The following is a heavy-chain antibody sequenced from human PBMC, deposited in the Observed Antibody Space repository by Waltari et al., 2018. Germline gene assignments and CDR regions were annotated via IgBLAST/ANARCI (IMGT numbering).Heavy chain of an antibody. V-gene: IGHV3-15*01. J-gene: IGHJ4*02. CDR2: IRSKTDGGTI. D-gene: IGHD1-26*01. Sequence: EIRLVESGGGLLEPGGSLRLPCAASGLPLAHTWMRWVRQVPGKGLEWVGRIRSKTDGGTIDYGAPVKGRFTISRDDSKNIVYLQLERLKSEDSGVYYCTIPSGTYDDYWGQGTLVTVSS. CDR3: TIPSGTYDDY. CDR1: GLPLAHTW.